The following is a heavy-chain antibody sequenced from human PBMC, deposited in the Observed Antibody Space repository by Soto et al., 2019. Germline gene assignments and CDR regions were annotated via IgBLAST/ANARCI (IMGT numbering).Heavy chain of an antibody. V-gene: IGHV4-4*02. J-gene: IGHJ6*02. Sequence: LRRPLSLTCAVSGGSISSSNWWSWVRQPPGKGLEWIGEIYHSGSTNYNPSLKSRVTISVDKSKSQFSLKLSSVTAADTAVYYCARDLRGGGMDVWGQGTTVTVSS. CDR1: GGSISSSNW. CDR3: ARDLRGGGMDV. D-gene: IGHD4-17*01. CDR2: IYHSGST.